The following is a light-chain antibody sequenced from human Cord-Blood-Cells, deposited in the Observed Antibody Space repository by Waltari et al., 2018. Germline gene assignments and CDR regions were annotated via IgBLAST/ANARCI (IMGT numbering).Light chain of an antibody. Sequence: QSALTQPASVSGSPGQSITISCTGTSSDVGGYNYVSWYQQHPGKAPKLMIYDVSNRPAGVSKRFSGSKSGNTASLTISGLQAEEDADYYCSSYTSSSTLVFGTGTKVTVL. CDR3: SSYTSSSTLV. J-gene: IGLJ1*01. V-gene: IGLV2-14*03. CDR1: SSDVGGYNY. CDR2: DVS.